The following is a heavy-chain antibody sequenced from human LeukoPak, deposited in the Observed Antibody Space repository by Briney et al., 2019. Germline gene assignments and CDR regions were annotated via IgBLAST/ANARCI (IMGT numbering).Heavy chain of an antibody. D-gene: IGHD6-19*01. J-gene: IGHJ4*02. V-gene: IGHV4-59*08. CDR2: IYYSGST. CDR1: GGSISSYY. Sequence: SETLSLTCTVSGGSISSYYWSWLRQPPGKGLEWIGYIYYSGSTNYNPSLKSRVTISVDTSKNQFSLKLSSVTAADTAVYYCARSEWYSSGWYDYWGQGTLVTVSS. CDR3: ARSEWYSSGWYDY.